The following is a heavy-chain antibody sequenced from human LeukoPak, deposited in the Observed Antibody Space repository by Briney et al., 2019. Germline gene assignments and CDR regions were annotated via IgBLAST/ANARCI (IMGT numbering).Heavy chain of an antibody. CDR3: AKKIGTGPGHNWFDP. D-gene: IGHD2-8*02. CDR1: RFNFGSYY. CDR2: ISDSGDNT. J-gene: IGHJ5*02. Sequence: GGSLRLSCAASRFNFGSYYMTWVRQAPGKGLEWVSVISDSGDNTYYADSVKGRFTVSRDNSRDTLYLQMNSLRAEDTALYYCAKKIGTGPGHNWFDPWGQGTLVTVSS. V-gene: IGHV3-23*01.